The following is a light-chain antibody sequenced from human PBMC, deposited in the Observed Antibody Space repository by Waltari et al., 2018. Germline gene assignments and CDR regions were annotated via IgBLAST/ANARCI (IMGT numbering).Light chain of an antibody. J-gene: IGKJ1*01. V-gene: IGKV2-30*02. CDR2: KVS. CDR1: QSLVHSNGNTS. CDR3: MEGTHWPPT. Sequence: DVVMTQSPLSLSVTLGQPASIACRSSQSLVHSNGNTSLHWFQQRPGQSPRRLIYKVSDRDSGVPDRFSGSGSGTDFTLNISRVEPEDVGVYYCMEGTHWPPTFGQGTKVGIK.